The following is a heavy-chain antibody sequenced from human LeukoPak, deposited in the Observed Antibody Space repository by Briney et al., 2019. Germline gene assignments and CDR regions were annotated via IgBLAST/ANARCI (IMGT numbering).Heavy chain of an antibody. CDR1: GGSFSGYY. D-gene: IGHD3-10*01. CDR3: ARGRITMVRGAPLWFDP. V-gene: IGHV4-34*01. J-gene: IGHJ5*02. CDR2: INHSGST. Sequence: SETLSITCAVYGGSFSGYYWNWIRQPPGKGLEWIGEINHSGSTNYNSSLKSRVTISVDTSKNQFSLKLSSVTAADTAVYYCARGRITMVRGAPLWFDPWGQGTLVTVSS.